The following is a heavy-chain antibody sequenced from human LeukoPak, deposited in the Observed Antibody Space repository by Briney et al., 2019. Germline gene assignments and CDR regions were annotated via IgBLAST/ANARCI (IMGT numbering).Heavy chain of an antibody. J-gene: IGHJ6*02. D-gene: IGHD1-26*01. V-gene: IGHV3-30*18. CDR1: GSPPRPSA. Sequence: SGSPPRPSATQWVRPAPRKRPHWAAVLPSHASNKSYADSVNGRFTISRDNSKNTLYPQMNSLRAEDTAVYYCANDLRYSGSYYYYGMDVWGQGTTVTASS. CDR3: ANDLRYSGSYYYYGMDV. CDR2: LPSHASNK.